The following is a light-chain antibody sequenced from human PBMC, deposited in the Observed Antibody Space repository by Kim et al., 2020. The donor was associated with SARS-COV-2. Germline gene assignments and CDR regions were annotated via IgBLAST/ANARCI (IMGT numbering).Light chain of an antibody. CDR1: SSDVGGYNY. CDR2: DVN. V-gene: IGLV2-14*01. J-gene: IGLJ3*02. Sequence: QSALTQPASVSASPGQSITISCTGTSSDVGGYNYVSWYQQHPGKAPKVMIYDVNKRPSGVSNRFSGSKSGNTASLTISGLQADDEADYYCSSYTSSSTRVFGGGTQLTV. CDR3: SSYTSSSTRV.